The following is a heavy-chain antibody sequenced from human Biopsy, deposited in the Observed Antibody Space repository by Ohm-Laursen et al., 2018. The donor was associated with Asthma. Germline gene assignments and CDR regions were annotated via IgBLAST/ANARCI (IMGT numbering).Heavy chain of an antibody. CDR1: GYPFIGYH. CDR3: ARDFLFQYGSSWYYYYYGMDV. J-gene: IGHJ6*02. Sequence: VASVKVSCKASGYPFIGYHIHWMRQAPGQGLEWMGRINPNSGATNYAQKFQGRVTMTRDTSISTAYMELSSLRSEDTAVYYCARDFLFQYGSSWYYYYYGMDVWGQGTTVTVSS. V-gene: IGHV1-2*06. CDR2: INPNSGAT. D-gene: IGHD6-13*01.